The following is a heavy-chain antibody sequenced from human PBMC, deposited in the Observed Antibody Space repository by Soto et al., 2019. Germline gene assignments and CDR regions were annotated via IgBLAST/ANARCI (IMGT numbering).Heavy chain of an antibody. Sequence: QVQLVQSGAEVKKPGASVKVSCKASGYTFTSYDINWVRQATGQGLEWMGWMNPNSGNTGYAQKFQGRVTMTRNTXIXXAYMELSSLRSEDTAVYYCAMTYDILTGYQYYFDYWGQGTLVTVSS. D-gene: IGHD3-9*01. CDR1: GYTFTSYD. J-gene: IGHJ4*02. CDR3: AMTYDILTGYQYYFDY. V-gene: IGHV1-8*01. CDR2: MNPNSGNT.